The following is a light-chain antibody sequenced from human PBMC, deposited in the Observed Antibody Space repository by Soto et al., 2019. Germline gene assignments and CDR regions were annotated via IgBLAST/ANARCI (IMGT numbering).Light chain of an antibody. CDR2: GAS. CDR3: QQYNNWPRIT. J-gene: IGKJ5*01. CDR1: QSVSTN. V-gene: IGKV3-15*01. Sequence: EKVMTQSPATLSVSPGERATLSCRASQSVSTNLAWYQQKPGQAPRPLIYGASTRATGIPARFSGSGSGTEFTLTISSLQSEDFAVYYCQQYNNWPRITFGQGTRLEIK.